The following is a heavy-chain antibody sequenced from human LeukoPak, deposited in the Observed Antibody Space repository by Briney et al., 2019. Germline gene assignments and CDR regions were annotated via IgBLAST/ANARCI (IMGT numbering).Heavy chain of an antibody. V-gene: IGHV3-74*01. CDR3: ARDGAGGLITQFDY. CDR2: INSDGSST. D-gene: IGHD3-16*01. CDR1: GFTFSSYW. J-gene: IGHJ4*02. Sequence: GGSLTLSCAASGFTFSSYWMHWVRQAPGKGLVWVSRINSDGSSTSYADSVKGRFTISRDNAKNTLYLQMNSLTAEDTAVYYCARDGAGGLITQFDYWGQGTLVTVSS.